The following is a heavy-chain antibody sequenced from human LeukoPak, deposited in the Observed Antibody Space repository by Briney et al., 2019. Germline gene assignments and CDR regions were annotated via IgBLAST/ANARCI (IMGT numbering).Heavy chain of an antibody. Sequence: GGSLRLSCAASGFTFSNAWMSWVRQAPGKGLGWVGRIKRKTDGGTTDYAAPVKGRFSISRDDSKNTLYLQMNSLKTEDTAVYYCTSPYCSGDNCRDYWGQGTLVTVSS. D-gene: IGHD2-15*01. CDR2: IKRKTDGGTT. V-gene: IGHV3-15*01. CDR1: GFTFSNAW. CDR3: TSPYCSGDNCRDY. J-gene: IGHJ4*02.